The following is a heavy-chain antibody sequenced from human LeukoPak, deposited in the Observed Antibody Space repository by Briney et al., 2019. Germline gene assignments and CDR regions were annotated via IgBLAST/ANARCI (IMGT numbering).Heavy chain of an antibody. CDR2: IYHSGST. Sequence: PSGTLSLTCAVSGGSISSSNWWSWVRQPPGKGLEWIGEIYHSGSTNYNPSLKSRVTISVDKPKNQFSLKLSSVTAADTAVYYCASRVVVAATIDAFDIWGQGTMVTVSS. CDR1: GGSISSSNW. CDR3: ASRVVVAATIDAFDI. J-gene: IGHJ3*02. V-gene: IGHV4-4*02. D-gene: IGHD2-15*01.